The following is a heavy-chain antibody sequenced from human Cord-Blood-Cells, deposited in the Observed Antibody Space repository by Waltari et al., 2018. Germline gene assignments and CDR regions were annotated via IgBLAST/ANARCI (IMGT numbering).Heavy chain of an antibody. CDR1: GGSISSGGYS. CDR3: AREGAGYCSSTSCYEHPFDY. D-gene: IGHD2-2*01. J-gene: IGHJ4*02. V-gene: IGHV4-31*03. CDR2: IYYSGST. Sequence: QVQLQESGPGLVKPSQTLSLTCTFSGGSISSGGYSWSWIRQHPGKGLEWIGYIYYSGSTYYNPSLKSRVTISVDTSKNQFSLKLSSVTAADTAVYYCAREGAGYCSSTSCYEHPFDYWGQGTLVTVSS.